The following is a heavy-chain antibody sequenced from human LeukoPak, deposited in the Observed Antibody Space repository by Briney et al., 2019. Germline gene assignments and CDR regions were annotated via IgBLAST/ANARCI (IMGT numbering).Heavy chain of an antibody. CDR3: ASVRVEMATSYYYYYYMDV. D-gene: IGHD5-24*01. V-gene: IGHV4-61*02. Sequence: PSQTLSLTCTVSGDSISSGSYYWSWIRQPAGKGLEWIGRIYTSGSTNYNPSLKSRVTISVDTSKNQFSLKLSSVTAADTAVYYCASVRVEMATSYYYYYYMDVWGKGTTVTVSS. J-gene: IGHJ6*03. CDR1: GDSISSGSYY. CDR2: IYTSGST.